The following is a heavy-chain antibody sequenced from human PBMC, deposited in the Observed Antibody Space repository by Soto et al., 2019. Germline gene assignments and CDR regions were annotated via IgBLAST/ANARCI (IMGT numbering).Heavy chain of an antibody. Sequence: QVQLQQWGAGLLKPSETLSLTCAVYGGSFSGYYWSWIRQPPGKGLEWIGEINHGGSTNYNPSLNSRVTISVDTSKNQFSLKLSSVTAADTAVYYCASRLMVGVVAATPGRWFDPWGQGTLVTVSS. CDR3: ASRLMVGVVAATPGRWFDP. D-gene: IGHD2-15*01. CDR2: INHGGST. V-gene: IGHV4-34*01. CDR1: GGSFSGYY. J-gene: IGHJ5*02.